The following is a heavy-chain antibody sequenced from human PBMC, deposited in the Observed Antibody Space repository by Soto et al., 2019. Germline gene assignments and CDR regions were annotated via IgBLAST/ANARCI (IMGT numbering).Heavy chain of an antibody. CDR3: ARGSQLYYYGMDV. CDR2: ISSSSSYI. Sequence: EVQLVESGGGLVKPGGSLRLSCAASGFTFSSYSMNWVRQAPGKGLEWVSSISSSSSYIYYADSVKGRFTISRDNAKNSLYLQMNSLRAEDTAVYYCARGSQLYYYGMDVWVQGTTVTVSS. D-gene: IGHD3-10*01. V-gene: IGHV3-21*01. J-gene: IGHJ6*02. CDR1: GFTFSSYS.